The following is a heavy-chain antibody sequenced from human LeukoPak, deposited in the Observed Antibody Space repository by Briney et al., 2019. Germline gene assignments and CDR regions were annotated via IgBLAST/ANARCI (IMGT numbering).Heavy chain of an antibody. V-gene: IGHV3-30*04. Sequence: GGSLRLSCAASGFTFSSYAMHWVRQAPGKGLEWVAVISYDGSNKYYADSVKGRFTISRDNSKNTLYLQMNSLRAEDTAVYYCAKVAYGSGSYYSPYWGQGTLVTVSS. CDR2: ISYDGSNK. CDR1: GFTFSSYA. J-gene: IGHJ4*02. CDR3: AKVAYGSGSYYSPY. D-gene: IGHD3-10*01.